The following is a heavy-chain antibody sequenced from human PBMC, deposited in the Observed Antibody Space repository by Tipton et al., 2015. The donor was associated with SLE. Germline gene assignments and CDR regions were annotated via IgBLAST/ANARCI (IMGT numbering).Heavy chain of an antibody. Sequence: TLSLTCAVSGYSVGSGYYWGWIRQPPGKGLEWVGGIYHRDMTYYNPSLKSRVTISLDTSKNQISLNLSSVTAADTAVYYCAKKGRGGLGLVDYWGQGTLVTVSS. CDR1: GYSVGSGYY. V-gene: IGHV4-38-2*01. D-gene: IGHD2-15*01. CDR3: AKKGRGGLGLVDY. J-gene: IGHJ4*02. CDR2: IYHRDMT.